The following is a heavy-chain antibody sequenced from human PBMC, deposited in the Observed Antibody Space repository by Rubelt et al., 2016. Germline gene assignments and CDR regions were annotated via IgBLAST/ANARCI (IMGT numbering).Heavy chain of an antibody. J-gene: IGHJ1*01. CDR2: IMYNGSYK. CDR1: GFTFSDYA. V-gene: IGHV3-30*04. Sequence: RSLRLSCAASGFTFSDYAMHWVRQAPGKGLEWVAVIMYNGSYKYYAASVRGRFIISRDNSQDTVFLHMNNLRPEDTAVYYCARDWGGMSAMSFFGADFWGQGSLVAVSP. D-gene: IGHD2-2*01. CDR3: ARDWGGMSAMSFFGADF.